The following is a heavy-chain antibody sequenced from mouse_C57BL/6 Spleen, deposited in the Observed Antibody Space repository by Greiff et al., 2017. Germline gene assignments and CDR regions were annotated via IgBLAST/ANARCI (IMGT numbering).Heavy chain of an antibody. D-gene: IGHD2-4*01. J-gene: IGHJ4*01. CDR3: ARDRGLRYYYAMDY. CDR1: GFTFSSYA. V-gene: IGHV5-4*01. Sequence: EVQLVESGGGLVKPGGSLKLSCAASGFTFSSYAMSWVRQTPEKRLEWVATISDGGSYTYYPDNVKGRFTISRDNAKNNLYLQMSHLKSEDTAMYYCARDRGLRYYYAMDYWGQGTSVTVSS. CDR2: ISDGGSYT.